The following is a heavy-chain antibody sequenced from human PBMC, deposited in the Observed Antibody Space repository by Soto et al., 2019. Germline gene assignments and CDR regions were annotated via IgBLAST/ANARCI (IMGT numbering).Heavy chain of an antibody. CDR3: AKQPYNSLFDP. CDR1: GGSISKNF. CDR2: IYDSGST. J-gene: IGHJ5*02. D-gene: IGHD1-20*01. V-gene: IGHV4-59*08. Sequence: SETLSLTCTVSGGSISKNFWSWIRQPPGKGLEWIGYIYDSGSTNYNPSLKSRVTISVDTSKNQFSLKLSSVTAADTAVYYCAKQPYNSLFDPWGQGSLVTVSS.